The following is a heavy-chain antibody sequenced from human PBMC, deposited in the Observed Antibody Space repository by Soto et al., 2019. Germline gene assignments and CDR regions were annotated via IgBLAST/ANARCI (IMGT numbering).Heavy chain of an antibody. Sequence: GGSLRLSCAASGFTFSSYSMNWVRQAPGKGLEWVSSISSSSSYIYYADSVKGRFTISRDNAKNSLYLQMNSLRAEDTAVYYCAVIRTVVVVAATGDHWGQGTRGTVSS. CDR3: AVIRTVVVVAATGDH. J-gene: IGHJ4*02. D-gene: IGHD2-15*01. V-gene: IGHV3-21*01. CDR1: GFTFSSYS. CDR2: ISSSSSYI.